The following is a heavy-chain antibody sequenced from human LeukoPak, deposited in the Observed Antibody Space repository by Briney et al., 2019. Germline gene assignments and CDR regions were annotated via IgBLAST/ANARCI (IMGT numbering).Heavy chain of an antibody. CDR1: GYTFTSYG. V-gene: IGHV1-69*13. D-gene: IGHD3-22*01. Sequence: SVKVSCKASGYTFTSYGISWVRQAPGQGLEWMGWIIPIFGTANYAQKFQGRVTITADESTSTAYMELSSLRSEDTAVYYCARVRTYYYDSSGQSSRGFDYWGQGTLVTVSS. CDR3: ARVRTYYYDSSGQSSRGFDY. CDR2: IIPIFGTA. J-gene: IGHJ4*02.